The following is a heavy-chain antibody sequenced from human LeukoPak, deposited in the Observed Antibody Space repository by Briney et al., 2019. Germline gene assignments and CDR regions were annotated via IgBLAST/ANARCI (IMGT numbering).Heavy chain of an antibody. Sequence: ASVKVSCKASGYTFISYGISWVRQAPGQGLEWMGIINPSGGSTSYAQKFQGRVTMTRDTSTSTVYMELSSLRSEDTAVYYCARPGTRGYSYETPHLGFDYWGQGTLVTVSS. CDR3: ARPGTRGYSYETPHLGFDY. D-gene: IGHD5-18*01. CDR1: GYTFISYG. CDR2: INPSGGST. J-gene: IGHJ4*02. V-gene: IGHV1-46*01.